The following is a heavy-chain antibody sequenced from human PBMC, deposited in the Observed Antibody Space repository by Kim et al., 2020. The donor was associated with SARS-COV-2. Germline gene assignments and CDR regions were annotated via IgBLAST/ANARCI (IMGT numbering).Heavy chain of an antibody. V-gene: IGHV4-59*01. Sequence: SETLSLTCTVSGGSISSYYWSWIRQPPGKGLEWIGYIYYSGSTNYNPSLKSRVTISVDTSKNQFSLKLSYVTAADTAVYYCARAPPLLVATQLLGGYYYGMDGWGQGTTVTVSS. CDR3: ARAPPLLVATQLLGGYYYGMDG. CDR1: GGSISSYY. J-gene: IGHJ6*02. CDR2: IYYSGST. D-gene: IGHD5-12*01.